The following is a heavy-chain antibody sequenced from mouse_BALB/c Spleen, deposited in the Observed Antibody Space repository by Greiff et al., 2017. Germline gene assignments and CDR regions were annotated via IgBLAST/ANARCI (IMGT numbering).Heavy chain of an antibody. V-gene: IGHV1-82*01. CDR3: ATYAMDY. J-gene: IGHJ4*01. CDR2: IYPGDGDT. CDR1: GYAFSSSW. Sequence: QVQLQQSGPELVKPGASVKISCKASGYAFSSSWMNWVKQRPGQGLEWIGRIYPGDGDTNYNGKFKGKATLTADKSSSTAYMQLSSLTSVDSAVYFCATYAMDYWGQGTSVTVSS.